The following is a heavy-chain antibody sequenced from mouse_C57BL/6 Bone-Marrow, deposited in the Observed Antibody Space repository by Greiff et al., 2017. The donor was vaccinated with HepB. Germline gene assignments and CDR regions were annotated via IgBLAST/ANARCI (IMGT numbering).Heavy chain of an antibody. CDR3: ARGGDGYYVYYYAMDY. V-gene: IGHV3-6*01. J-gene: IGHJ4*01. D-gene: IGHD2-3*01. Sequence: EVKLQESGPGLVKPSQSLSLTCSVTGYSITSGYYWNWIRQFPGNKLEWMGYISYDGSNNYNPSLKNRISITRDTSKNQFFLKLNSVTTEDTATYYCARGGDGYYVYYYAMDYWGQGTSVTVSS. CDR1: GYSITSGYY. CDR2: ISYDGSN.